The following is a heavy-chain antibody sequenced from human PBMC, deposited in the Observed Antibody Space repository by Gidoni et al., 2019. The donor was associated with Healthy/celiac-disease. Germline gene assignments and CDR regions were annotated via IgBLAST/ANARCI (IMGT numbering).Heavy chain of an antibody. D-gene: IGHD5-18*01. CDR2: IYHSGST. J-gene: IGHJ3*02. V-gene: IGHV4-30-2*01. CDR1: GGSIRSGGYS. CDR3: ARWGGYSYGGLRAFDI. Sequence: QLQLQESGSGLVKPSQTLSLTCAVSGGSIRSGGYSWSWIRQPPGKGLEWIGYIYHSGSTYYNPSLKSRVTISVDRSKNQFSLKLSSVTAADTAVYYCARWGGYSYGGLRAFDIWGQGTMVTVSS.